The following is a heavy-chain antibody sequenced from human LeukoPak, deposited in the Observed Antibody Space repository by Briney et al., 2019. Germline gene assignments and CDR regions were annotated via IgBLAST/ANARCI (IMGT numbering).Heavy chain of an antibody. Sequence: GESLKISCKGSGYSFTSYWICWVRQMPGKRLEWMGIIYPGASDTRYSTSFQGQVTISADKSISTAYLPWSSLKASDTAMYYCARQGIEARAVDRWGQGTLVTVSS. CDR1: GYSFTSYW. V-gene: IGHV5-51*01. J-gene: IGHJ5*02. CDR2: IYPGASDT. D-gene: IGHD2-15*01. CDR3: ARQGIEARAVDR.